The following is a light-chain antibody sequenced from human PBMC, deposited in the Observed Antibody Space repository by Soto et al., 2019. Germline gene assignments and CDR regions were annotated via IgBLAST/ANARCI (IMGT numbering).Light chain of an antibody. CDR3: RQYGSATLT. CDR2: RIS. Sequence: ELVLPQSPGTLSLSPGERATLSCRASQTVTRSYLAWYPHKPGQAPRLLISRISGRASAVAERCSGAGSATDFSLAISRLEPEDYAVYYCRQYGSATLTFGQGTKVDIK. J-gene: IGKJ1*01. V-gene: IGKV3-20*01. CDR1: QTVTRSY.